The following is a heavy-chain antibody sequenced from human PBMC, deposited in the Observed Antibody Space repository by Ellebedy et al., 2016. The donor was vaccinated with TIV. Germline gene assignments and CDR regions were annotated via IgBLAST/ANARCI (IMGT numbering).Heavy chain of an antibody. CDR2: INHSGST. V-gene: IGHV4-34*01. CDR1: GGSFSGYY. CDR3: ATHLTLRAPWGTDAFDI. Sequence: SETLSLXXAVYGGSFSGYYWSWIRQPPGKGLEWIGEINHSGSTNYNPSLKSRVTISVDTSKNQFSLKLSSVTAADTAVYYCATHLTLRAPWGTDAFDIWGQGTMVTVSS. J-gene: IGHJ3*02. D-gene: IGHD3-16*01.